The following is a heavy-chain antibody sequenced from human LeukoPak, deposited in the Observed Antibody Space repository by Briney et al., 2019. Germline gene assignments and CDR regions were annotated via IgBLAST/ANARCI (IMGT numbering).Heavy chain of an antibody. J-gene: IGHJ5*02. CDR2: INTSGGST. CDR1: GYTFTGYY. Sequence: GASVKVSCKASGYTFTGYYMHWVRQAPGQGLEWMGIINTSGGSTTYAQKSQGRVSMTRDTSTSTVYLEVSSLRSEDTAVYYCARSQGGNTLWFDPWGQGTLVTVSS. D-gene: IGHD4-23*01. V-gene: IGHV1-46*01. CDR3: ARSQGGNTLWFDP.